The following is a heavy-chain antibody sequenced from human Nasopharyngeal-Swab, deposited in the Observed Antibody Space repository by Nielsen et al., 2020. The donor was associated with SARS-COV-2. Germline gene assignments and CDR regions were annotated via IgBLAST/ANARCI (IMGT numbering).Heavy chain of an antibody. CDR1: GFTFSSFG. J-gene: IGHJ4*02. D-gene: IGHD1-26*01. V-gene: IGHV3-30*03. CDR2: IAHDASNE. Sequence: GESLKISCAASGFTFSSFGMHWVRQAPGKGLEWVAFIAHDASNEYYVDSVKGRFTISRDNAKSSLHLQMNSLRAEDTAVYYCARGVGRTCDYWGQGTLVTVSS. CDR3: ARGVGRTCDY.